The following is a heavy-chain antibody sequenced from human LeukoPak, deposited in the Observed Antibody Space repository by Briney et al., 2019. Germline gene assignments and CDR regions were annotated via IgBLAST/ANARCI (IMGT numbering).Heavy chain of an antibody. V-gene: IGHV3-11*06. D-gene: IGHD6-19*01. CDR3: ARRNSGWPYFGY. J-gene: IGHJ4*02. CDR1: GFTFSDYY. Sequence: GRTLRLSCAASGFTFSDYYLSWIRQAPGKGLEWLSYISYSSSYPNYADSVKGRSTISRDTAKNSLYLQMNSLRAEDTAVYYCARRNSGWPYFGYWGQGTLVTVSS. CDR2: ISYSSSYP.